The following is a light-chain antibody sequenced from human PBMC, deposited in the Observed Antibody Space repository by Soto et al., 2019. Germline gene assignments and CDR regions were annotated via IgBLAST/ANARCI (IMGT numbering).Light chain of an antibody. CDR3: CSYAGSRTFV. J-gene: IGLJ3*02. CDR1: SSDVGAYNL. CDR2: EGT. V-gene: IGLV2-23*01. Sequence: ALTQPASVSGSPGQSITVSCTGTSSDVGAYNLVSWYQQYPGKAPRLIIYEGTKRPSGISHRFSGSKSDNTASLTISGLRAEDEAHYHCCSYAGSRTFVFGGGTKLTVL.